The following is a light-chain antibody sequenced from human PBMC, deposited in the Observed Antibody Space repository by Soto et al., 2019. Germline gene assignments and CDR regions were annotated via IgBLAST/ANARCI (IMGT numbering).Light chain of an antibody. CDR3: CSYAGTVAYV. V-gene: IGLV2-23*02. CDR2: GVN. CDR1: GSDVGAYNL. Sequence: QSVLTQPASWSGSPGRSITISCAGTGSDVGAYNLVSWYQQHPGKAPKLIICGVNTRPSGISNRFSGSKSGDTASLTISGLQAEDEADYFCCSYAGTVAYVFGTGTKVTVL. J-gene: IGLJ1*01.